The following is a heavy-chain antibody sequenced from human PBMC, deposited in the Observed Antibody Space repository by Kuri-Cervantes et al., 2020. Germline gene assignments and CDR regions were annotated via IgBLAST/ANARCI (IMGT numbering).Heavy chain of an antibody. D-gene: IGHD3-22*01. J-gene: IGHJ6*02. V-gene: IGHV3-30*18. CDR2: ISYDGSNK. CDR1: GFTFSSYG. CDR3: AKALYDSRGFYYYYYGMDV. Sequence: GGSLRLSCAASGFTFSSYGMHWVRQAPGKGLEWVAVISYDGSNKYYADSVKGRFTISRDNSTNTLYLQMNSLRAEDTAVYYCAKALYDSRGFYYYYYGMDVWGQGTTVTVSS.